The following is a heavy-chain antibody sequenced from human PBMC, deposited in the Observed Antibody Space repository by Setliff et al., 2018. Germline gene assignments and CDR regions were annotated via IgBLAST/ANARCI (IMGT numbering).Heavy chain of an antibody. V-gene: IGHV3-72*01. CDR2: TKNKANAGYM. CDR1: GFSISDHY. D-gene: IGHD3-3*01. J-gene: IGHJ4*02. CDR3: TRAEIFGVGIFDY. Sequence: PGESLKISCAASGFSISDHYMDWVRQAPGKGLEWVGRTKNKANAGYMEYAASVKGRFTISRDDSKSIAYLQMNSLKTEDTAVYYCTRAEIFGVGIFDYWGQGTLVTVSS.